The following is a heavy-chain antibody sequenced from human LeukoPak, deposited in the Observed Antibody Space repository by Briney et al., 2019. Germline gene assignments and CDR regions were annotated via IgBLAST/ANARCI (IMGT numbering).Heavy chain of an antibody. D-gene: IGHD3-16*02. J-gene: IGHJ4*02. Sequence: GRSLRLSCAASGFTFDDYAMHWVRQAPGKGLEWVSGISWNSGSIGYADSVKGRFTISRDNAKNYLYLQMNSLRAEDTALYYCAKGSGYVWGSYRYRDYFDYWGQGTLVTVSS. V-gene: IGHV3-9*01. CDR2: ISWNSGSI. CDR1: GFTFDDYA. CDR3: AKGSGYVWGSYRYRDYFDY.